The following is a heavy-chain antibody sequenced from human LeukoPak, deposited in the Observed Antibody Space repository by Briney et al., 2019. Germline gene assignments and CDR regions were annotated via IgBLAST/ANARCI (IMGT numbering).Heavy chain of an antibody. D-gene: IGHD2-8*01. CDR2: INPDGSST. CDR3: VRGTNDWTGIDY. V-gene: IGHV3-74*01. Sequence: GGSLRLSCTASGFTFSNYWMHWVRQAPGKGLVWVSRINPDGSSTDYADSVKGRFTISRDNARNTLYLQMNSLRVEDTAIYYCVRGTNDWTGIDYWGQGTLVTVSS. CDR1: GFTFSNYW. J-gene: IGHJ4*02.